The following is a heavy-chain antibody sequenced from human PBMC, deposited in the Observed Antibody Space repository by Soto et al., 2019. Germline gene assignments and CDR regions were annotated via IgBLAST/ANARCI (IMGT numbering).Heavy chain of an antibody. V-gene: IGHV4-59*01. D-gene: IGHD4-17*01. CDR3: ARVGGDDFGDSGGFDY. J-gene: IGHJ4*02. Sequence: ATLSLTCTVSGASIRSYYWSWIRQPPGKGLEWIGYIHYSGNTNSNPSLKSRVTISVDTSKNQFSLQLRSVTAADTAVYYCARVGGDDFGDSGGFDYWGQGTLVTVSS. CDR2: IHYSGNT. CDR1: GASIRSYY.